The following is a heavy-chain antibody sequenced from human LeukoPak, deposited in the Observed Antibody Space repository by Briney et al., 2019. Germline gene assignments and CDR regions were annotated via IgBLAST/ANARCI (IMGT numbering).Heavy chain of an antibody. CDR3: ARATADFWSALSALPNY. Sequence: SETQSLTCAVYGGSFSGYYCTWIRQSPGKGLEWIGEVHHSRGTSYNPSLKGRVSMSLDTSEKQFSLKLTSVTDADTGVYYCARATADFWSALSALPNYWGQGTLVTVSS. CDR1: GGSFSGYY. D-gene: IGHD3-3*01. V-gene: IGHV4-34*01. J-gene: IGHJ4*02. CDR2: VHHSRGT.